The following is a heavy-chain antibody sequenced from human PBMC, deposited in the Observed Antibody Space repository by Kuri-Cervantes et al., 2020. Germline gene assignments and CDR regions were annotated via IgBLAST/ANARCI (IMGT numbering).Heavy chain of an antibody. D-gene: IGHD5-18*01. CDR1: GDSISSDRYY. V-gene: IGHV4-61*02. CDR3: AREGGYNNGYLKIHH. CDR2: IYTSGST. J-gene: IGHJ1*01. Sequence: LRLSCTVSGDSISSDRYYWTWIRQPAGKGLEWIGRIYTSGSTNYNHSLKSRVTISADTSKNQISLKLSSVTAADTAVYYCAREGGYNNGYLKIHHWGQGTLVTVSS.